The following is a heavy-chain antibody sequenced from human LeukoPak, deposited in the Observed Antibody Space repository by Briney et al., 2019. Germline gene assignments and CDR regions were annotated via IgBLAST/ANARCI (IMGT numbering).Heavy chain of an antibody. CDR1: GFTFSGYP. CDR2: ISYDGSNK. CDR3: AKQSRSSGWYPIDY. V-gene: IGHV3-30-3*02. D-gene: IGHD6-19*01. J-gene: IGHJ4*02. Sequence: GGSLRLSCAASGFTFSGYPIHWVRQAPGKGLEWVAVISYDGSNKYYADSVKGRFTISRGNSKNTLYLQMNSLRAEDTAVYYCAKQSRSSGWYPIDYWGQGALVTVSS.